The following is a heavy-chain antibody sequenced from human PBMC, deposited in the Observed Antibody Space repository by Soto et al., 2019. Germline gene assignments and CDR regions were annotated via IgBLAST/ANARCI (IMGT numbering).Heavy chain of an antibody. V-gene: IGHV4-4*02. Sequence: QVQLQESGPGLVKPSGTLSLTCTVSGASISSSTWWSWVRQPPGRGLEWIGEVYHSGSTKCNPSLKSRVTMSVDKSKNQLTLNLSSVTAADTAVYFCASSNNYNWFDPWGQGTLDTVSS. J-gene: IGHJ5*02. D-gene: IGHD1-20*01. CDR3: ASSNNYNWFDP. CDR2: VYHSGST. CDR1: GASISSSTW.